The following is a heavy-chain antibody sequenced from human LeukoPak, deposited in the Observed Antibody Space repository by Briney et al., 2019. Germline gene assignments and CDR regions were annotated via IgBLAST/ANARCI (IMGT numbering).Heavy chain of an antibody. V-gene: IGHV1-46*02. D-gene: IGHD6-19*01. CDR2: INPSGGST. Sequence: ASVKVSCKASGYTFNNHYMYWVRQAPGQGLEWMGVINPSGGSTSYAQKFQGRVTMTRDTSTRTVYMEVNSLSSEDTAVYYCARQGTYSSAIGMGYWGQGTLVTVSS. J-gene: IGHJ4*02. CDR1: GYTFNNHY. CDR3: ARQGTYSSAIGMGY.